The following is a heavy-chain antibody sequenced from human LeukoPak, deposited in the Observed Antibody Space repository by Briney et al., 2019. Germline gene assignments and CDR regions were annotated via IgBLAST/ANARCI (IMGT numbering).Heavy chain of an antibody. D-gene: IGHD3/OR15-3a*01. J-gene: IGHJ4*02. Sequence: PSETLPLTCTASGVSIYRSSYYWGWIRQPPGKGLEWIGSIYYTGSTYYNTSLKSRVTISVDTSKNQFSLKLTSVTAADTAVYYCARQTGSGLFILPGGQGTLVTVSS. CDR3: ARQTGSGLFILP. V-gene: IGHV4-39*01. CDR2: IYYTGST. CDR1: GVSIYRSSYY.